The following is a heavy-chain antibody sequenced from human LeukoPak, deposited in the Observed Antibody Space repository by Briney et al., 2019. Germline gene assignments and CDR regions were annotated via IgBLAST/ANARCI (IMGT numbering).Heavy chain of an antibody. CDR2: IYYSGST. J-gene: IGHJ4*02. CDR3: ASTSRPDYVWGSYRPTPPYCFDY. V-gene: IGHV4-31*03. Sequence: SRTPSLTCTVSGGSISSGGYYWSWIGQHPGKGLEWIGYIYYSGSTYYNPSLKSRVTISVDTSKNQFSLKLSSVTAADTAVYYCASTSRPDYVWGSYRPTPPYCFDYWGQGTLVTVSS. D-gene: IGHD3-16*02. CDR1: GGSISSGGYY.